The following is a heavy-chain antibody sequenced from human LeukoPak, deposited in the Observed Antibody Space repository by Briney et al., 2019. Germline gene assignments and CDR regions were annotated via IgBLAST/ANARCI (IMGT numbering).Heavy chain of an antibody. CDR2: ISDSGGST. J-gene: IGHJ5*02. V-gene: IGHV3-23*01. CDR1: GFTFSNYD. Sequence: GGSLRLSCAASGFTFSNYDMSWVRQAPGRGLEWVSSISDSGGSTYYADSVKGRFTISRDNSKNALYLQMTNLRAADTAVYYCAKDLSRAVAADWFDPWDQGSLVTVSS. CDR3: AKDLSRAVAADWFDP. D-gene: IGHD6-19*01.